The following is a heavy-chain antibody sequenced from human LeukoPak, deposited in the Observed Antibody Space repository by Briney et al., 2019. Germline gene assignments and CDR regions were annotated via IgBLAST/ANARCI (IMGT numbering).Heavy chain of an antibody. D-gene: IGHD3-10*01. CDR3: ARDSDEGYFDY. CDR1: GFTFSSYS. CDR2: ISSSSSYI. J-gene: IGHJ4*02. V-gene: IGHV3-21*01. Sequence: GGSLRLSCAASGFTFSSYSMNWVRRAPGKGLEWVSSISSSSSYIYYADSVKGRFTISRDNAKNSLYLQMNSLRAEDTAVYYCARDSDEGYFDYWGQGTLVTVSS.